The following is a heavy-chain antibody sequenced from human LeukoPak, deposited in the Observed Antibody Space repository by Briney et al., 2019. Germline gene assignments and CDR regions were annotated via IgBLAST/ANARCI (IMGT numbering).Heavy chain of an antibody. CDR1: GFTFSRNW. Sequence: GGSLRLSCAASGFTFSRNWMTWVRQAPGKGLEWVANIKHDGSEKYYVDSVKGRFTVSRDNAKSSLYLQMNSLRAEDTALYYCARYYDDSNGYPRYLDYWGQGTLVTVSS. CDR2: IKHDGSEK. CDR3: ARYYDDSNGYPRYLDY. D-gene: IGHD3-22*01. J-gene: IGHJ4*02. V-gene: IGHV3-7*03.